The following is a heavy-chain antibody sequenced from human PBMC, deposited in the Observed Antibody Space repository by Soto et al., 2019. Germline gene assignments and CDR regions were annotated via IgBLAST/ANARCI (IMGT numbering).Heavy chain of an antibody. J-gene: IGHJ4*02. D-gene: IGHD1-26*01. CDR2: IWYDGTNK. CDR1: GFTFSSYA. Sequence: PGGSLRLSCGASGFTFSSYAMHWVRQAPGKGLEWVAVIWYDGTNKYYADSVKGRFTISRDNSKNTLYLQMNSLRAEDTAVYYCARAQSSGNYYSDYWGQGTLVTVSS. CDR3: ARAQSSGNYYSDY. V-gene: IGHV3-33*01.